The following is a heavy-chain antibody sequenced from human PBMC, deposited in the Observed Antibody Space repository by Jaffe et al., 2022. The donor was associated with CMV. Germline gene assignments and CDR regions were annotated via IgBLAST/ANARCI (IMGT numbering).Heavy chain of an antibody. Sequence: QVQLVQSGAEVKKPGASVKVSCKASGYTFTSYAMHWVRQAPGQRLEWMGWINAGNGNTKYSQKFQGRVTITRDTSASTAYMELSSLRSEDTAVYYCARSHPYYDFSLYFDYWGQGTLVTVSS. V-gene: IGHV1-3*01. CDR3: ARSHPYYDFSLYFDY. J-gene: IGHJ4*02. CDR2: INAGNGNT. D-gene: IGHD3-3*01. CDR1: GYTFTSYA.